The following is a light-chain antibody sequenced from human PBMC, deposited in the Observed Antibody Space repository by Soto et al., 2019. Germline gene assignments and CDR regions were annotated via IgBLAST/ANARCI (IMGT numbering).Light chain of an antibody. CDR2: DAS. CDR3: QQYDSHPLT. J-gene: IGKJ4*01. Sequence: AIQLTQSPTSLSASVGDRVTITCRASQGINSALAWYQQEPGKTPKLLMFDASGLESGVPSRFSGSGSGTDFTLTISNPQPEDIATYYCQQYDSHPLTFGGGTKVEIK. CDR1: QGINSA. V-gene: IGKV1-13*02.